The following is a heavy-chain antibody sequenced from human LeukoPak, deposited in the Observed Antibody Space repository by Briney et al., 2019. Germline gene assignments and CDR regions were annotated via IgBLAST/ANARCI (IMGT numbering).Heavy chain of an antibody. CDR3: AGLERKILTGYYWALDY. J-gene: IGHJ4*02. CDR2: IIPIFGTA. CDR1: GGTFSSYA. V-gene: IGHV1-69*13. Sequence: GASVKVSCKASGGTFSSYAISWVRQAPGQPLEWMGGIIPIFGTANYAQKFQGRVTITADESTSTAYMELSSLRSEDTAVYYCAGLERKILTGYYWALDYWGQGTLVTVSS. D-gene: IGHD3-9*01.